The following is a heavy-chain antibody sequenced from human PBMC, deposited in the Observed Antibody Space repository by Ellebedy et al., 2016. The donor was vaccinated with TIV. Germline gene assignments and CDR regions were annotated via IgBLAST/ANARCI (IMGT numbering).Heavy chain of an antibody. V-gene: IGHV3-21*01. CDR2: ISSSSSYI. J-gene: IGHJ5*02. CDR3: ARDPSGSYYVNWFDP. D-gene: IGHD1-26*01. CDR1: GFTFSSYS. Sequence: GESLKISCAASGFTFSSYSMNWVRQAPGKGLEWVSSISSSSSYIYYADSVKGRFTISRDNAKNSLYLQMNSLRAEDTAVYYCARDPSGSYYVNWFDPWGQGTLVTVSS.